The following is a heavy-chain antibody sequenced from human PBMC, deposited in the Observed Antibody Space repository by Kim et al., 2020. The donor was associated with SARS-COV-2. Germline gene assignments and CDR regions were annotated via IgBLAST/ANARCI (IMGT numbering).Heavy chain of an antibody. Sequence: KSRVTISVDKSKNQFSLKLSSVTAADTAVYYCARGGVQGVIIPIYYGMDVWGQGTTVTVSS. CDR3: ARGGVQGVIIPIYYGMDV. V-gene: IGHV4-4*02. D-gene: IGHD3-10*01. J-gene: IGHJ6*02.